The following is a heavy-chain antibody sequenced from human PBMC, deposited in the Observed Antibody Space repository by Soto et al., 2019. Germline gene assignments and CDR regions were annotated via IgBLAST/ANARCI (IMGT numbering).Heavy chain of an antibody. CDR3: TKASSDRHHMDV. V-gene: IGHV3-23*01. CDR1: GFTFSSYA. J-gene: IGHJ6*02. CDR2: ISGSGGST. Sequence: GGSLRLSCAASGFTFSSYALSWVRQAPEKGLEWVSAISGSGGSTYYADSVRGRFTISRDNSKNTLYLQMSSLRAEDTALYYCTKASSDRHHMDVWGQGTTVTVSS.